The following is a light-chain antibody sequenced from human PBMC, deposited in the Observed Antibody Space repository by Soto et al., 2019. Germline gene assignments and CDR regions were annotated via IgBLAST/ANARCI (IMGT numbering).Light chain of an antibody. CDR2: DVS. CDR3: SSYTSSSLLV. CDR1: SSDVGGYNS. J-gene: IGLJ2*01. Sequence: QSALTQPASVSGSTEQSITISCTGTSSDVGGYNSVSWYQQHPGKAPKLMIYDVSHRPSGVSDRFSGSKSGNTAALTISGLQAEDEADYYCSSYTSSSLLVFGGGTKLTVL. V-gene: IGLV2-14*01.